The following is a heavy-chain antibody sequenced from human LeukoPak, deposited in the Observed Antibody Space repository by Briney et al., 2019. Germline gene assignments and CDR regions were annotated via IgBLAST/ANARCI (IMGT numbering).Heavy chain of an antibody. Sequence: GGSLRLSCAASGFTFSDYYMSWIRQAPGKGLEWVLYISSSGSTIYYADSVKGRFTISRDNAKNSLYLQMNSLRAEDTAVYYCARGYSSSSVWFDPWGQGTLVTASS. CDR3: ARGYSSSSVWFDP. J-gene: IGHJ5*02. CDR2: ISSSGSTI. D-gene: IGHD6-6*01. CDR1: GFTFSDYY. V-gene: IGHV3-11*01.